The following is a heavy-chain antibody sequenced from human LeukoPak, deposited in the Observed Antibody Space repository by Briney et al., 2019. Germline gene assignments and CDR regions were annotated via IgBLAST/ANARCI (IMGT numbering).Heavy chain of an antibody. CDR3: ARDAGYGYDRFDY. Sequence: PGGSLRLSCAASGFTFSDFYMTWIRQAPGKGLEWISYITSAGSTYYAGSVKGRFTISRDSAKTSLFLQMNNLGAEDTTVYYCARDAGYGYDRFDYWGQGTQVTVSS. V-gene: IGHV3-11*04. CDR2: ITSAGST. J-gene: IGHJ4*02. D-gene: IGHD5-18*01. CDR1: GFTFSDFY.